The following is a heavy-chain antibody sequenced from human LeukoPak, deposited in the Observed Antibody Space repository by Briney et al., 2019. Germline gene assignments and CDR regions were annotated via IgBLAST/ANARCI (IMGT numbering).Heavy chain of an antibody. CDR1: GFTFSSYG. V-gene: IGHV3-30*18. J-gene: IGHJ4*02. Sequence: GGSLRLSCAASGFTFSSYGMHWVRQAPDKGLEWVAVISYDGSNKYYADSVKGRFTISRDNSRNTLYLQMNSLRAEDTAVYYCAKEESGPFFDYWGQGTLVTVSS. CDR3: AKEESGPFFDY. D-gene: IGHD3-3*01. CDR2: ISYDGSNK.